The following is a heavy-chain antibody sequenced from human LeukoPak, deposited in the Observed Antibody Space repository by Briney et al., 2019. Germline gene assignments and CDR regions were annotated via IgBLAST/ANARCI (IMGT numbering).Heavy chain of an antibody. D-gene: IGHD6-6*01. Sequence: GGSLRLSCAASGFIFSDYYMSWIRQAPGEGLEWVSYISSSGSTIYYTDSVKGRFTISRDNAKNPLYLQMNSLRAEDTAVYYCAREGFSSSSYYYYYMDVWGKGTTVTVSS. CDR3: AREGFSSSSYYYYYMDV. CDR1: GFIFSDYY. CDR2: ISSSGSTI. V-gene: IGHV3-11*04. J-gene: IGHJ6*03.